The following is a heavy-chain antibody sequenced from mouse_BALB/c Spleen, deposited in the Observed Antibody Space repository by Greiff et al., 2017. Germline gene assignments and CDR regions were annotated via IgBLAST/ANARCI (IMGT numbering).Heavy chain of an antibody. Sequence: LQQPGSELVRPGASVKLSCKASGYTFTSYWMHWVKQRPGQGLEWIGNIYPGSGSTNYDEKFKSKATLTVDTSSSTAYMQLSSLTSEDSAVYYCTRPYYYGSSPFAYWGQGTLVTVSA. CDR1: GYTFTSYW. CDR2: IYPGSGST. J-gene: IGHJ3*01. V-gene: IGHV1S22*01. D-gene: IGHD1-1*01. CDR3: TRPYYYGSSPFAY.